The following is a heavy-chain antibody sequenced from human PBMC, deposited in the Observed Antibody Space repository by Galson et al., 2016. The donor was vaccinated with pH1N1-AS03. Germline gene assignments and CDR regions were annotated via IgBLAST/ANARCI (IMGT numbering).Heavy chain of an antibody. CDR2: ISSDASGT. V-gene: IGHV3-64*01. CDR1: GFTFSDYA. Sequence: SLRLSCAASGFTFSDYAMHWVRQAPGKGLEYVSAISSDASGTYYANSVKGRFAISRDNSKDTVYLQMGSLRAEDMAVYYCARRRSYYDFWSGYSDYWGQGTLVTVSS. CDR3: ARRRSYYDFWSGYSDY. D-gene: IGHD3-3*01. J-gene: IGHJ4*02.